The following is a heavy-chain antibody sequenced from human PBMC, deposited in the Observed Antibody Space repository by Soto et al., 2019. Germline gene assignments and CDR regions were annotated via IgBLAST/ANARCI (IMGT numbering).Heavy chain of an antibody. Sequence: GGSLRLSCAASGFTFSSYAMSWVRQAPGKGLEWVSAISGSGGSTYCADSVKGRFTISRDNSKNTLYLQMNSLRAEDTAVYYCAKDVGYCSGGSCPSPPKGFDYWGQGTLVTVSS. D-gene: IGHD2-15*01. J-gene: IGHJ4*02. CDR3: AKDVGYCSGGSCPSPPKGFDY. V-gene: IGHV3-23*01. CDR2: ISGSGGST. CDR1: GFTFSSYA.